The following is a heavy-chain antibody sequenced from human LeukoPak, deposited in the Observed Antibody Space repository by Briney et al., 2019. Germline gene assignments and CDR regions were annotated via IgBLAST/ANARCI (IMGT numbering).Heavy chain of an antibody. D-gene: IGHD3-10*01. Sequence: GGSLRLSCAASGFTFSSYAMYWVRQAPGKGLEWVAITSSDGGNKYYADSVKGRFTISRDNSKNMLYLQMNSLRTEDTAVYYCARDNSGSGSYIQLDYWGQGTRVTVSS. CDR3: ARDNSGSGSYIQLDY. CDR2: TSSDGGNK. J-gene: IGHJ4*02. CDR1: GFTFSSYA. V-gene: IGHV3-30-3*01.